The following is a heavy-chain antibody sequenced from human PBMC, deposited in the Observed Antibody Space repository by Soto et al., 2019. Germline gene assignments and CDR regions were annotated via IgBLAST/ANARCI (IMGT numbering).Heavy chain of an antibody. CDR1: VFSLSTSGMG. D-gene: IGHD3-10*01. CDR2: IYWEDDK. CDR3: AHRQDGVSI. Sequence: QITLKASGPTLVKPTQTLTLTCTFSVFSLSTSGMGVGWIRQPPGTALEWLAHIYWEDDKRYSPSLESKLTITKDTSQNQVVLTMTNMDPVDTATYYCAHRQDGVSIWGQGTMVTVSS. V-gene: IGHV2-5*02. J-gene: IGHJ3*02.